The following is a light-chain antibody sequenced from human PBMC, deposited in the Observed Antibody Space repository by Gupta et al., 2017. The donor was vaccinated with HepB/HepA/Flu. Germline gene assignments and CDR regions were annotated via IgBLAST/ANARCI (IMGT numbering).Light chain of an antibody. CDR1: SSNIGYNY. CDR2: WNT. CDR3: SSWEESLSSWV. J-gene: IGLJ3*02. V-gene: IGLV1-47*01. Sequence: HSVLTQSPSASGAPGQRVTISCSGSSSNIGYNYVSWYQQLPGTTPKLLIYWNTKRPSGVPARFSGSKSGASASLAISGLRSDDEADDYCSSWEESLSSWVFGGGTKVTVL.